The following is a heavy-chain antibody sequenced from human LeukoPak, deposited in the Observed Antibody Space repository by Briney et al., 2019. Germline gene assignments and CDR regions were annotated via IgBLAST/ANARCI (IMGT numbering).Heavy chain of an antibody. J-gene: IGHJ3*02. CDR3: ARRKQWRDRSAFDI. CDR2: IIPILGIA. D-gene: IGHD6-19*01. CDR1: GGTFSSYA. Sequence: SVKVSCKASGGTFSSYAISWVRQAPGQGLEWMGRIIPILGIANYAQKFQGRVTITADKSTSTAYMELSSLRSEDTAVYYCARRKQWRDRSAFDIWGQGTMVPVSS. V-gene: IGHV1-69*04.